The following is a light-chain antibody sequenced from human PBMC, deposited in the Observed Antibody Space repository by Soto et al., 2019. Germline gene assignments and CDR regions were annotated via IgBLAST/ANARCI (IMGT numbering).Light chain of an antibody. Sequence: DIQMTQSPSSLSASVGDRVSITCRASQSISKYLNWYQQNTGNAPKLLIYAASTLQSGGPSRFSGSGSGTGFTLAISSLQPVDSATYYCQQSYSTLYTFGRGTKLEIK. V-gene: IGKV1-39*01. CDR3: QQSYSTLYT. CDR1: QSISKY. CDR2: AAS. J-gene: IGKJ2*01.